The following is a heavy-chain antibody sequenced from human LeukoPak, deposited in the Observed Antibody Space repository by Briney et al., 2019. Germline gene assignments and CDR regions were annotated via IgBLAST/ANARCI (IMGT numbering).Heavy chain of an antibody. Sequence: PAESLRLSCAASGFTFSSYAMSWVRQAPGKGLEWVSGISGSGGTTYYADSVKGRLTISRDNSKNTLYLQMNSLRGDDTAVYYCAREDYGDYAVAFDIWGQGTMVTVPS. CDR1: GFTFSSYA. J-gene: IGHJ3*02. CDR2: ISGSGGTT. D-gene: IGHD4-17*01. V-gene: IGHV3-23*01. CDR3: AREDYGDYAVAFDI.